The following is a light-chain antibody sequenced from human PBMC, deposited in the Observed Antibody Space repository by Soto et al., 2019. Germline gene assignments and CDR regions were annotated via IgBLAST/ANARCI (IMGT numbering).Light chain of an antibody. V-gene: IGLV2-14*01. CDR1: SGDVGGYNY. J-gene: IGLJ1*01. CDR2: DVS. Sequence: QPALDQPASVSGTPGQSITISCTGTSGDVGGYNYVSWYQQHPGKAPKLMIYDVSNRPSGVSNRFSGSESGNTASLTISGLQAEDEADYYCCSYTSSSTFVFGSGTKVTVL. CDR3: CSYTSSSTFV.